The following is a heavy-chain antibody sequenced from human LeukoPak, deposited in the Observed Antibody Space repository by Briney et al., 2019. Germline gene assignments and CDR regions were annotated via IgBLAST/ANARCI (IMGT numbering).Heavy chain of an antibody. J-gene: IGHJ4*02. D-gene: IGHD6-6*01. CDR2: INPTGGST. CDR3: ARTAARRFDY. V-gene: IGHV1-46*01. CDR1: GYTFPSYF. Sequence: ASVKVSCRASGYTFPSYFMHWVRQPPGQGLEWMGIINPTGGSTTYAQKFQGRVTMTRDTSTSTVYMELSSLRSDDTAVYYCARTAARRFDYWGQGTLVTVSS.